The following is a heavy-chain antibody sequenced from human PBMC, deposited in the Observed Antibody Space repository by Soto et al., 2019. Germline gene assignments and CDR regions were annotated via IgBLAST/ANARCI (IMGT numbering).Heavy chain of an antibody. D-gene: IGHD6-13*01. Sequence: SETLSLTCTVSGGPISSYYWSWIRQPPGKGLEWIGYIYYSGSTNYNPSLKSRVTTSVDTSKNQFSLKLSSVTAADTAVYYCARRFAAASVNWFDPWGQGTPVTVSS. V-gene: IGHV4-59*08. J-gene: IGHJ5*02. CDR2: IYYSGST. CDR1: GGPISSYY. CDR3: ARRFAAASVNWFDP.